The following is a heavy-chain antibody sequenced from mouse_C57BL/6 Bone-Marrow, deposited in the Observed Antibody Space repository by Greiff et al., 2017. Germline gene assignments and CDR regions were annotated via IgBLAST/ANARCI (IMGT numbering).Heavy chain of an antibody. J-gene: IGHJ3*01. CDR2: MYPGNSDT. CDR1: GYTFTSYW. V-gene: IGHV1-5*01. D-gene: IGHD2-3*01. CDR3: TRGGWLLAGFAY. Sequence: EVQLQQSGTVLARPGASVKMSCKTSGYTFTSYWMHWVKQRPGQGLEWIGAMYPGNSDTSYNQKFKGKAKLTAVTAASTAYMELSSLTNEDSAVYYGTRGGWLLAGFAYWGQGTLVTVSA.